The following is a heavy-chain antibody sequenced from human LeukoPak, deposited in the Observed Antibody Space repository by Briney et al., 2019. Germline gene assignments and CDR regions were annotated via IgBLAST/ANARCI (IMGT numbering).Heavy chain of an antibody. CDR3: AREYSYYDSSGYSGYFDY. J-gene: IGHJ4*02. CDR1: GFTFSSYG. CDR2: ISYDGSNK. V-gene: IGHV3-30*03. D-gene: IGHD3-22*01. Sequence: PGGSLRLSCAASGFTFSSYGMHWVRQAPGKGLEWVAVISYDGSNKYYADSVKGRFTISRDNSKNTLYLQMNSLRAEDTAVYYCAREYSYYDSSGYSGYFDYWGQGTLVTVSS.